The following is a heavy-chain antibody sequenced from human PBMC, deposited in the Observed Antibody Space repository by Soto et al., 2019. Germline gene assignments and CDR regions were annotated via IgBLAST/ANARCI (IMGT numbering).Heavy chain of an antibody. V-gene: IGHV3-21*01. CDR3: ARDSSAVGYGMDV. Sequence: VSLRLSGASSGFTFISYSMNWVRQAPGKGLEWVSSISSSSSYIYYADSVKGRFTISRGNAKNSLYLQMNSLRAEDTAVYYCARDSSAVGYGMDVWGQGTTVTVSS. CDR1: GFTFISYS. J-gene: IGHJ6*02. CDR2: ISSSSSYI. D-gene: IGHD6-19*01.